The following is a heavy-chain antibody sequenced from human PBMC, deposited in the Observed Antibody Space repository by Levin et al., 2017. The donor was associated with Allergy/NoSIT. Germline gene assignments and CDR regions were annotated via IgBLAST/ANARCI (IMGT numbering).Heavy chain of an antibody. CDR2: INTDGRTT. CDR3: AIGGCSSGDCYSRGY. CDR1: GFTFSTYW. Sequence: GGSLRLSCAASGFTFSTYWMHWVRQAPGKGLVWVSRINTDGRTTNYADSVKGRFTISRDNAKNTLYLQMNSLRAEDTALYYCAIGGCSSGDCYSRGYWGLGTLVTVSS. D-gene: IGHD2-21*02. V-gene: IGHV3-74*01. J-gene: IGHJ4*02.